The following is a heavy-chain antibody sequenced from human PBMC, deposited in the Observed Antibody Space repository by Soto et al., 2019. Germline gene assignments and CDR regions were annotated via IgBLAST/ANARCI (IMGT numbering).Heavy chain of an antibody. V-gene: IGHV3-7*01. Sequence: LRLSCAASGFTFSSYWMSWVRQAPGKGLEWVANIKQDGSEKYYVDSVKGRFTISRDNAKNSLYLQMNSLRAEDTAVYYCARGGMGGGLWFGVLSAHDAFDIWGQGTMVTVSS. CDR1: GFTFSSYW. CDR3: ARGGMGGGLWFGVLSAHDAFDI. CDR2: IKQDGSEK. J-gene: IGHJ3*02. D-gene: IGHD3-10*01.